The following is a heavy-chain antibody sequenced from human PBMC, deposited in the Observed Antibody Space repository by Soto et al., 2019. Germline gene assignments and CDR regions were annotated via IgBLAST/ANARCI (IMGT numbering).Heavy chain of an antibody. D-gene: IGHD5-18*01. CDR2: INAGNGNT. CDR3: ARDPGYSYGYN. CDR1: RYTFTSYA. V-gene: IGHV1-3*01. J-gene: IGHJ4*02. Sequence: ASVKVSCKASRYTFTSYAMHSARQAPGQRLEWMGWINAGNGNTKYSQKFQGRVTITRDTSASTAYMELSSLRSEDTAVYYCARDPGYSYGYNWGQGTLVTVSS.